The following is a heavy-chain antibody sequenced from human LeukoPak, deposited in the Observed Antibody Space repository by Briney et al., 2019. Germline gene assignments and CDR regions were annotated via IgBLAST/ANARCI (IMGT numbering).Heavy chain of an antibody. CDR2: SIPMFGTA. CDR1: GGTFSSYA. D-gene: IGHD3-16*01. CDR3: ARESPGRYGRYSYNWFDP. Sequence: SVKVSCKASGGTFSSYAISWVRQAPGQGLEWMGGSIPMFGTAKYTQKFQGRVTITTDESTSTAYMELSSLRSEDTAVYCCARESPGRYGRYSYNWFDPWGQGTLVTVSS. V-gene: IGHV1-69*05. J-gene: IGHJ5*02.